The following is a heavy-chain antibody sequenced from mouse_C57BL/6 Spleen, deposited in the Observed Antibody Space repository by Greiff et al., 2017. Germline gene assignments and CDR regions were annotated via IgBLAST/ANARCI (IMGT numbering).Heavy chain of an antibody. CDR1: GYTFTDYE. Sequence: VQLQQSGAELVRPGASVTLSCKASGYTFTDYEMHWVKQTPVHGLEWIGAIDPETGGTAYNQKFKGKAILTADKSSSTAYMELRSLTSEDSAVYYCTSSNWGAMDYWGQGTSVTVSS. D-gene: IGHD4-1*02. V-gene: IGHV1-15*01. CDR3: TSSNWGAMDY. J-gene: IGHJ4*01. CDR2: IDPETGGT.